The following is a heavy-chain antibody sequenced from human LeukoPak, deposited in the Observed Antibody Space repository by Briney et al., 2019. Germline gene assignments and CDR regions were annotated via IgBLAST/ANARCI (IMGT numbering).Heavy chain of an antibody. CDR3: ARDGEDIVVVPAANPWFDP. V-gene: IGHV1-18*01. D-gene: IGHD2-2*01. J-gene: IGHJ5*02. CDR1: GYTFTSYG. CDR2: IGAYNGNT. Sequence: ASVKVSCKASGYTFTSYGISWVRQAPGQGLEWMGWIGAYNGNTNYAQKLQGRVTMTTDTSTSTAYMELRSLRSDDTAVYYCARDGEDIVVVPAANPWFDPWGQGTLVTVSS.